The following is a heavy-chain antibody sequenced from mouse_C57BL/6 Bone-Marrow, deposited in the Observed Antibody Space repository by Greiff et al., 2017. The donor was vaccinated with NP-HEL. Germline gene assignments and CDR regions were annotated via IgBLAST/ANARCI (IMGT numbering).Heavy chain of an antibody. CDR3: ARRGGYYGSSVVYLDY. CDR1: GYTFTGYW. J-gene: IGHJ2*01. CDR2: ILPGSGST. V-gene: IGHV1-9*01. D-gene: IGHD1-1*01. Sequence: VQLQQSGAELMKPGASVKLSCKATGYTFTGYWIEWVKQRPGHGLEWIGEILPGSGSTNYTEKFKGKATFTADTSSNTAYMQLSSLTTEDSAIYYCARRGGYYGSSVVYLDYWGQGTTLTVSS.